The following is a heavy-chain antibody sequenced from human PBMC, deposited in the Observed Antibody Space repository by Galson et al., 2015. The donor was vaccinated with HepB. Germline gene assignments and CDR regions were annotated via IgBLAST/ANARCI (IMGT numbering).Heavy chain of an antibody. J-gene: IGHJ6*02. CDR1: GYTLTELS. V-gene: IGHV1-24*01. D-gene: IGHD1-14*01. CDR3: ATPMSGNYYYYGMDV. Sequence: SVKVSCKASGYTLTELSMHWVRQAPGKGLEWMGGFDPEDGETIYAQKFQGRVTMTEDTSTDTAYMELSSLRSEDTAVYYCATPMSGNYYYYGMDVWGQGTTVTVSS. CDR2: FDPEDGET.